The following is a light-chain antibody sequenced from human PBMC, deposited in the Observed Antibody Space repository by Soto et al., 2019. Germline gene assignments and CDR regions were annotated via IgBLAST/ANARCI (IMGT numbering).Light chain of an antibody. J-gene: IGKJ1*01. Sequence: IQLTQSPSSLSASVGDRVTITCRASQGFGRYLARYQQRPGKVPQLLIYETSILQSGVSSRFSGSGSGTDFTLTISRLQSEDFATYFCQQYLNYPWTFGGGTKVEIK. CDR2: ETS. CDR3: QQYLNYPWT. CDR1: QGFGRY. V-gene: IGKV1-9*01.